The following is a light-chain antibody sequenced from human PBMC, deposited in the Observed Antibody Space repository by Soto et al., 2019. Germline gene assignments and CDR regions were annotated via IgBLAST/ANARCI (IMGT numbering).Light chain of an antibody. CDR1: SSDVGGYNY. J-gene: IGLJ2*01. Sequence: QSVLTQPRSVSGSRGQSVTISCTGTSSDVGGYNYVSWYQHHPGKAPKLMIYDVNRRPSGVPDRFSGSKSGNTASLTISGLQAEAEGDYSCCSYAGSYTVVFGGGTKLTVL. CDR3: CSYAGSYTVV. CDR2: DVN. V-gene: IGLV2-11*01.